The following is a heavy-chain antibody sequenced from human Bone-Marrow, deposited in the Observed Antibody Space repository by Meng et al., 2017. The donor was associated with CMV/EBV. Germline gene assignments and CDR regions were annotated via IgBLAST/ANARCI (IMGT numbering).Heavy chain of an antibody. V-gene: IGHV3-30*02. J-gene: IGHJ4*02. D-gene: IGHD4-17*01. Sequence: GESLKISCTASGFPFSTYGMHWVRQAPGKGLEWVAFIRYDGSNKYYADSVKGRFTISRDNSKNTLYLQMNSLRAEDTAVYYCAKELDGDYAPLPDYWGQGTLVTVSS. CDR3: AKELDGDYAPLPDY. CDR1: GFPFSTYG. CDR2: IRYDGSNK.